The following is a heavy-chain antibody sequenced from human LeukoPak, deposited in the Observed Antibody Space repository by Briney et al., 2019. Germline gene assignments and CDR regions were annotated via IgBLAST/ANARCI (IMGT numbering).Heavy chain of an antibody. J-gene: IGHJ4*02. Sequence: ASVKVSCKASGGTFSSYAISWVRQAPGQGLEWMGGIIPIFGTANYAQKFQGRVTITTDESTSTAYMELSSLRSEDTAVYYCARGRRYCSGGSCSYYFDYWGQGTLVTVSS. V-gene: IGHV1-69*05. CDR3: ARGRRYCSGGSCSYYFDY. CDR2: IIPIFGTA. D-gene: IGHD2-15*01. CDR1: GGTFSSYA.